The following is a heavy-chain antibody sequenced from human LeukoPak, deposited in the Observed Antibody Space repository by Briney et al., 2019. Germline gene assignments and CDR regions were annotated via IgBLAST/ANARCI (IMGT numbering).Heavy chain of an antibody. D-gene: IGHD5/OR15-5a*01. J-gene: IGHJ4*02. Sequence: PGGSLRLSCVVSGFIFSRYWMTWVRQAPGKGLEWVATIALDGNERHYVDSVEGRFTISRDNAKNSVYLQMNSLRAEDTAVYYCARSESTMTTWSMDYWGQGTLVTVSS. CDR3: ARSESTMTTWSMDY. CDR1: GFIFSRYW. CDR2: IALDGNER. V-gene: IGHV3-7*01.